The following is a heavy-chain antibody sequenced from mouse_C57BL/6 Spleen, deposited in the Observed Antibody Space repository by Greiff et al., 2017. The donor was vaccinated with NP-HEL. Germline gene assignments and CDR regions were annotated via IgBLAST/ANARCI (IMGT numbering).Heavy chain of an antibody. CDR3: ANYGSSYRYFDV. CDR2: INPNNGGT. CDR1: GYTFTDYN. Sequence: EVQLQQSGPELVKPGASVKMSCKASGYTFTDYNMHWVKQSHGKSLEWIGYINPNNGGTSYNQKFKGKATLTVNKSSSTAYMELRSLTSEDSAVYYCANYGSSYRYFDVWGTGTTVTVSS. V-gene: IGHV1-22*01. J-gene: IGHJ1*03. D-gene: IGHD1-1*01.